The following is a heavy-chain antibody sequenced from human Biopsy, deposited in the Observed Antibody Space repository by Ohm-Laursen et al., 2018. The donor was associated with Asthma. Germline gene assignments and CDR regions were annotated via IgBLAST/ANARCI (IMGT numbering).Heavy chain of an antibody. D-gene: IGHD6-6*01. CDR3: ARAVSSSSYWYFDL. CDR1: GDAMSTSGSY. V-gene: IGHV4-39*02. CDR2: IYYSGRT. J-gene: IGHJ2*01. Sequence: SDTLSLTCIVSGDAMSTSGSYWGWIRQSPGKGLEWIGSIYYSGRTYCNPSLESRVTISADTSKNHFSLKVTSVTAADTAVYYCARAVSSSSYWYFDLWGRGDLVTVFS.